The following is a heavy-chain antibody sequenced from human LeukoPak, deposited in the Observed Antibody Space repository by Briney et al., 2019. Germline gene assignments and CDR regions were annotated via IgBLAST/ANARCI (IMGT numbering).Heavy chain of an antibody. D-gene: IGHD3-3*01. CDR2: IIPILGIA. J-gene: IGHJ5*02. Sequence: ASVKVSCKASGGTFSSYAISWVRQAPGQGLEWMGRIIPILGIANYAQKFQGRVTITADKSTSTAYMELSSLRSEDTAVYYCARTDFWSGYRSPFDPWGQGTLVTVSS. CDR1: GGTFSSYA. V-gene: IGHV1-69*04. CDR3: ARTDFWSGYRSPFDP.